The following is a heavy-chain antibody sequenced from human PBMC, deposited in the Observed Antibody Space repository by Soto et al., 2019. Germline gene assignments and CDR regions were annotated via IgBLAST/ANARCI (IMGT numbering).Heavy chain of an antibody. CDR3: ARVTATSPDAWLDP. Sequence: QVQLVQSGAEVKKPGASVNVSCRASGYTFNDYFLHWVRQAPGQGLEWMGWINPNSGSTHFAEKFEGLVTMTRDASITTVYLVINRLRSDDTAGYYCARVTATSPDAWLDPWGQGTLGTVSS. CDR2: INPNSGST. D-gene: IGHD4-4*01. CDR1: GYTFNDYF. V-gene: IGHV1-2*04. J-gene: IGHJ5*02.